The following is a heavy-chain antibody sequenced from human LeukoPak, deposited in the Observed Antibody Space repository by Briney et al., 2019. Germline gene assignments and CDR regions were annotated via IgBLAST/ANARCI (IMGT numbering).Heavy chain of an antibody. CDR1: GGSISSYY. CDR3: ARHFDYYDSTSAFDI. J-gene: IGHJ3*02. CDR2: IYTSGST. Sequence: PSETLSLTCTVSGGSISSYYWSWLRQPPGKGLEWIGYIYTSGSTNYNPSLESRVTISVDTSKNQFSLKLSSVTAADTAVYYCARHFDYYDSTSAFDIWGQGTMVTVSS. D-gene: IGHD3-22*01. V-gene: IGHV4-4*09.